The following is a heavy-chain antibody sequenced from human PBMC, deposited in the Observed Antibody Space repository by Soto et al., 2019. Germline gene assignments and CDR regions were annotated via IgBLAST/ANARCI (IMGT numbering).Heavy chain of an antibody. D-gene: IGHD6-19*01. V-gene: IGHV4-39*01. Sequence: QLQLQESGPGLVKPSETLSLTCTVSGGSISSSSYYWGWIRQPPGKGLGWIGDIHYSGSPYYHPSLKSRGTTPVDTSHTLVSLKLRSVTAADTAVYYCARHEAFSSGWYNYFDYWGQGTLVTVSS. CDR2: IHYSGSP. J-gene: IGHJ4*02. CDR3: ARHEAFSSGWYNYFDY. CDR1: GGSISSSSYY.